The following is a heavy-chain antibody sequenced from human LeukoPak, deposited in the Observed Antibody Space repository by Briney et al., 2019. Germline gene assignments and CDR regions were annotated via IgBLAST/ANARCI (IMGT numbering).Heavy chain of an antibody. Sequence: ASVKVSCKASNYTFTDYGINWVRQAPGQGLEWVGWVSAFNGHTFYAQKFQGRITMTTDTSTSTAHMELRSLRSDDTAVYYCATEKGGAFDYWGLGTLVTVSS. CDR1: NYTFTDYG. CDR3: ATEKGGAFDY. CDR2: VSAFNGHT. J-gene: IGHJ4*02. V-gene: IGHV1-18*01. D-gene: IGHD3-16*01.